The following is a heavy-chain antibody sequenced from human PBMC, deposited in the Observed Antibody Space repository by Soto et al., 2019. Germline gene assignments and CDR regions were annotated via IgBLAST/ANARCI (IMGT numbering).Heavy chain of an antibody. V-gene: IGHV3-30-3*01. CDR3: ARDKRDLRFLEWSYYFDY. CDR2: ISYDGSNK. Sequence: GGTLRLSCAASGFTFSSYAMHWVRQAPGKGLEWVAVISYDGSNKYYADSVKGRFTISRDNSKNTLYLQLNSLRAEDTAVYYCARDKRDLRFLEWSYYFDYWGQGTLVTVSS. CDR1: GFTFSSYA. D-gene: IGHD3-3*01. J-gene: IGHJ4*02.